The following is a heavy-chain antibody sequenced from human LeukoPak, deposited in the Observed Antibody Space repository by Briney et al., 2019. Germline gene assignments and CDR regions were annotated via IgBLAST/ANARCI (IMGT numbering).Heavy chain of an antibody. V-gene: IGHV4-59*01. J-gene: IGHJ6*02. D-gene: IGHD6-19*01. Sequence: SETLSLTCTVSGGSISSYYWSWIRQPPGKGLEWIGYIYYSGSTNYNPALKSRVTISVDTSKKQFSLKLSSVTAAGTAVYYCAGLIAVAGFAEYYYGMDVWGQGTTVTVSS. CDR2: IYYSGST. CDR3: AGLIAVAGFAEYYYGMDV. CDR1: GGSISSYY.